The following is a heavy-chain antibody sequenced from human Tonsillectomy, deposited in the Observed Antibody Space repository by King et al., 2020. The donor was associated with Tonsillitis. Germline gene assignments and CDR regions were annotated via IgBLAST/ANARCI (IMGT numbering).Heavy chain of an antibody. CDR3: ARYGYCSSTSCYLGVDPFDY. V-gene: IGHV5-51*01. Sequence: QLVQSGAEVKKPGESLKISCKGSGYSFTSYWIGWVRQMPGKGLEWMGIIYPGDSDIRYSPSFQGQVTISADKSISTAYLQWSSLKASDTAMYYCARYGYCSSTSCYLGVDPFDYWGQGTLVTVSS. CDR1: GYSFTSYW. CDR2: IYPGDSDI. D-gene: IGHD2-2*03. J-gene: IGHJ4*02.